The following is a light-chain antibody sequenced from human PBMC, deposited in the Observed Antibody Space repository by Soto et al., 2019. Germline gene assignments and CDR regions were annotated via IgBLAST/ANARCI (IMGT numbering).Light chain of an antibody. J-gene: IGLJ1*01. CDR1: SSDVGGHNY. CDR2: DVS. V-gene: IGLV2-14*03. CDR3: SSYRSSGIYV. Sequence: QSALTQPASVSASPGQSITISCTGTSSDVGGHNYVSWYQQHPGKAPKLIIYDVSNRPSGVSGRFSGSKSANTASLTISGRQSEDAGDYYCSSYRSSGIYVFGTGTKLTVL.